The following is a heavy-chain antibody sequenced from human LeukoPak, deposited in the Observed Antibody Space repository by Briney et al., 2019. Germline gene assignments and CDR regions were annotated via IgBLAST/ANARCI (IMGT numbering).Heavy chain of an antibody. J-gene: IGHJ4*02. D-gene: IGHD5-24*01. V-gene: IGHV3-74*01. CDR3: ARDRRDGYNDY. CDR2: INSDGSST. CDR1: GFTFSSYW. Sequence: GGSLRLSCAASGFTFSSYWMHWVRQAPGKGLVWVSRINSDGSSTSYADSVKGRFTISRDNAKNSLYLQMNSLRAEDTAVYYCARDRRDGYNDYWGQGTLVTVSS.